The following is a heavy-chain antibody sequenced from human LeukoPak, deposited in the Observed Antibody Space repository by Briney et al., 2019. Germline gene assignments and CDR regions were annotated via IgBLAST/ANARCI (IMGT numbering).Heavy chain of an antibody. D-gene: IGHD2-8*02. Sequence: ASVKVSCKASGYTFTGYYMHWVRQAPGQGLEWMGWMNPNSGNTGYAQKFQGRVTITRNTSISTAYMELSSLRSEDTAVYYCARGFPPLLWGQGTLVTVSS. J-gene: IGHJ4*02. CDR1: GYTFTGYY. V-gene: IGHV1-8*03. CDR2: MNPNSGNT. CDR3: ARGFPPLL.